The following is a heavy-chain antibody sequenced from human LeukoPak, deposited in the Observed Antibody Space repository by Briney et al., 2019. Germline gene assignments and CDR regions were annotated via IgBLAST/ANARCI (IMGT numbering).Heavy chain of an antibody. CDR3: ARDSGSRYDSSGRGAFDY. Sequence: GGSLRLSCAASGFTVDSNYLSWVRQAPGKGLEWVAVISYDGSNKYYADSVKGRFTISRDNSKSTLYLQMNSLRAEDTAVYYCARDSGSRYDSSGRGAFDYWGQGTLVTVSS. CDR2: ISYDGSNK. V-gene: IGHV3-30-3*01. J-gene: IGHJ4*02. CDR1: GFTVDSNY. D-gene: IGHD3-22*01.